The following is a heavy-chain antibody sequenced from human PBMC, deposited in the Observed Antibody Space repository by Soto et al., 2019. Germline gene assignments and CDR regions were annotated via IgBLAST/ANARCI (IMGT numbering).Heavy chain of an antibody. Sequence: PGGSLRLSCAASGFTFSSSYMTWVRQAPGKGLEWVSVIYSADSTYYADSVKGRFTISRDNSKNTLYLQMNGLRAEDTAVYYCARAASGHVFDYWGQETAVTVSS. V-gene: IGHV3-53*01. CDR3: ARAASGHVFDY. CDR2: IYSADST. J-gene: IGHJ4*02. D-gene: IGHD2-15*01. CDR1: GFTFSSSY.